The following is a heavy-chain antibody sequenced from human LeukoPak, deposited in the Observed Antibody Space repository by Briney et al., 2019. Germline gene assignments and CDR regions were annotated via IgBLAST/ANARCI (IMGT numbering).Heavy chain of an antibody. D-gene: IGHD1-1*01. J-gene: IGHJ5*02. Sequence: PSETLSFTCAVYGESISDYYWCWIRQPPEKGLKWIGQISHDGNTNYNPSLKSRVTLSTDTSKNQFSLRLTSVTTADTAIYYCARRRDWNDVLDPWGQGTPVTVSS. CDR2: ISHDGNT. CDR3: ARRRDWNDVLDP. V-gene: IGHV4-34*01. CDR1: GESISDYY.